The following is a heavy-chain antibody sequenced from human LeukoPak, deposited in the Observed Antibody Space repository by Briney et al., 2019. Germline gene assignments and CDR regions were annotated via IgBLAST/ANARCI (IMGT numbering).Heavy chain of an antibody. V-gene: IGHV3-15*01. Sequence: PGGSLRLSCAVSGFTVRSNYMSWVRQAPGKGLEWVGRIKSKTDGGTTDYAAPVKGRFTISRDDSKNTLFLQMNSLKTEDTAVYYCTPDLVTIFGVVIINGGWGQGTLVTVSS. CDR3: TPDLVTIFGVVIINGG. J-gene: IGHJ4*02. CDR2: IKSKTDGGTT. CDR1: GFTVRSNY. D-gene: IGHD3-3*01.